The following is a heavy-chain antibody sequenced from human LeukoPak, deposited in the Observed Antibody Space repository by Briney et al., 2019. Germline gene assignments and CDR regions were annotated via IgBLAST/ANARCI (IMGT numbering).Heavy chain of an antibody. V-gene: IGHV3-7*01. CDR1: GFTFSSYW. Sequence: GGSLRLSCAASGFTFSSYWMSWVRQAPGKGLEWVANIKQDGSEKYYVDSVKGRFTISRDNAKNSLYLQMNSLRAEDTAVYYCARPSYSSGWSGSGDYWGQGTLVTVSS. CDR3: ARPSYSSGWSGSGDY. D-gene: IGHD6-19*01. CDR2: IKQDGSEK. J-gene: IGHJ4*02.